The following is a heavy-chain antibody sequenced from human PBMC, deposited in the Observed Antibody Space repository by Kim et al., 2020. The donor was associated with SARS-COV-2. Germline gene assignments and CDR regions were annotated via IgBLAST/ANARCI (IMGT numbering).Heavy chain of an antibody. Sequence: YADAVKARFTTSRDNSKNTLYLQVNSLRAEDTAVYYCAKEWQQLVLEFDYWGQGTLVTVSS. V-gene: IGHV3-23*01. CDR3: AKEWQQLVLEFDY. D-gene: IGHD6-13*01. J-gene: IGHJ4*02.